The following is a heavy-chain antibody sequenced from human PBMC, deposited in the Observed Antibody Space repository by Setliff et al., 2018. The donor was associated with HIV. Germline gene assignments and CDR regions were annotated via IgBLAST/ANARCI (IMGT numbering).Heavy chain of an antibody. CDR1: GASLRSQY. V-gene: IGHV4-59*11. CDR3: ARVPKQLLKGAAAYFDY. J-gene: IGHJ4*02. D-gene: IGHD1-1*01. Sequence: SETLSLTCNVSGASLRSQYWSWIRQPPGKGLEWIANTYYNGDSNYNPSLKSRVTISVDMSKSQFSLRVKSVTTADTAVYYCARVPKQLLKGAAAYFDYWGQGILVTVSS. CDR2: TYYNGDS.